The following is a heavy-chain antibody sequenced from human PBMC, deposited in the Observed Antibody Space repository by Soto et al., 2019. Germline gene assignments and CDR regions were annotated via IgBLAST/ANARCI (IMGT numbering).Heavy chain of an antibody. D-gene: IGHD4-17*01. CDR3: AKDPSTVTYAFDI. Sequence: GGSLRLSCAASGFTFRNYGMHWVRQAPGKGLEWVAVISYDGSNKYYADSVKGRFTISRDNSKNTVYLQMNTLRAEDTAVYYCAKDPSTVTYAFDIWGQGTMVTVSS. CDR1: GFTFRNYG. V-gene: IGHV3-30*18. CDR2: ISYDGSNK. J-gene: IGHJ3*02.